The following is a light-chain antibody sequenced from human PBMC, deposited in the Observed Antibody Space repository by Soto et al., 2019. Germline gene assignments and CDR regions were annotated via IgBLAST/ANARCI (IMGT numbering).Light chain of an antibody. CDR3: CSYAGTYTYV. J-gene: IGLJ1*01. Sequence: QSALTQPRSVSGSPGQSVTTSCTGTSSDVGGFNYVSWYQQHPGKDPKLMIYDVSERPSGVPDRFSGSKSGNTASLTISGLQADDEADYYCCSYAGTYTYVFGTGTKLTVL. V-gene: IGLV2-11*01. CDR1: SSDVGGFNY. CDR2: DVS.